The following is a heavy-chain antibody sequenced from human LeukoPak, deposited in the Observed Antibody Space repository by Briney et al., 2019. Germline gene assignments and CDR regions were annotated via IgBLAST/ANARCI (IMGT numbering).Heavy chain of an antibody. J-gene: IGHJ6*03. CDR3: AKAGGNSGYDNYYYMDV. CDR2: IWYDGTNT. V-gene: IGHV3-33*06. D-gene: IGHD5-12*01. CDR1: GFTFSTYG. Sequence: PGRSLRLSCAASGFTFSTYGMEWVRQAPGKGLEWVALIWYDGTNTYYTDSVKGRFTISRDNSKNTLYLQMNSLRAEDTAVYYCAKAGGNSGYDNYYYMDVWGKGTTVTVSS.